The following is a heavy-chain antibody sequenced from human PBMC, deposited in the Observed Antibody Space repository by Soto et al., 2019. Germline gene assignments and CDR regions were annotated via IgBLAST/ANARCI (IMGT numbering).Heavy chain of an antibody. J-gene: IGHJ4*02. V-gene: IGHV4-59*08. CDR2: IYYSGST. Sequence: SETLSLTCTVSGGSIRSYYWSWIRQPPGKGPEWIGHIYYSGSTNYNPSLKSRVTISVDTSKNQFSLKLSSVTAADTAVYYCARHPRGDGPYYWGQGTLVTAPQ. CDR1: GGSIRSYY. CDR3: ARHPRGDGPYY. D-gene: IGHD4-17*01.